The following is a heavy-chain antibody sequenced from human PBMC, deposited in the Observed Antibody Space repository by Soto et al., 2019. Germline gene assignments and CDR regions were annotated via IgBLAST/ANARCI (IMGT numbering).Heavy chain of an antibody. D-gene: IGHD3-22*01. J-gene: IGHJ4*02. Sequence: PSETLSLTCTVSGGSISSGGYYWSWIRQHPGKGLEWIGYIYYSGSTYYNPSLKSRVTISVDTSKNQFSLKLSSVTAADTAVYYCAVVAYDSSGYYYYYFDYWGEGALVTVSS. V-gene: IGHV4-31*03. CDR3: AVVAYDSSGYYYYYFDY. CDR2: IYYSGST. CDR1: GGSISSGGYY.